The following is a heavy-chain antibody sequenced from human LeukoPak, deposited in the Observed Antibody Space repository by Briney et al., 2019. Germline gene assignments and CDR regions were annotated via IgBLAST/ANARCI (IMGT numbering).Heavy chain of an antibody. J-gene: IGHJ4*02. CDR3: ARHILVFSGSMTDLPFDY. V-gene: IGHV4-39*01. CDR1: GGSVISSWHY. Sequence: SETLSLTCNVCGGSVISSWHYWGWIRQTRGKGLEWLGSVYYSGSTYLKPSLKSRVTISVDPSKNQFSLKLSSVTAADTSLYYCARHILVFSGSMTDLPFDYWGQGTLVTVSS. CDR2: VYYSGST. D-gene: IGHD2-8*02.